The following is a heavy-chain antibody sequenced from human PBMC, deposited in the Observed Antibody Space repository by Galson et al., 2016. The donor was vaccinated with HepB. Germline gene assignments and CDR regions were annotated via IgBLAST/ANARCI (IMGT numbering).Heavy chain of an antibody. CDR3: VRDSSWNYNY. Sequence: SLRLSCAASGFSFSTYWMSWVRQAPGKGLEWVANIRKDGDVKDYGASVRGRFTISRDNAMNSLYLQMDDLSPEDTAVYYCVRDSSWNYNYWGQGTTVTVSS. J-gene: IGHJ6*02. D-gene: IGHD1-7*01. CDR2: IRKDGDVK. V-gene: IGHV3-7*01. CDR1: GFSFSTYW.